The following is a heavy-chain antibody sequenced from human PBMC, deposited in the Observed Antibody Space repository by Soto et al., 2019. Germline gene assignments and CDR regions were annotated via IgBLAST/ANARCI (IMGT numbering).Heavy chain of an antibody. D-gene: IGHD3-22*01. J-gene: IGHJ4*02. V-gene: IGHV1-2*02. CDR2: LNPITGGT. CDR1: XYTFTSXX. Sequence: VKVSCKASXYTFTSXXXXXXRQAPGQGXEWXGWLNPITGGTNYAPKFQGRVTMTRDTSIXXXYMELSRLRSDDTAVYYCARNYYDSSXRDYLDYWGQGTPVTVSS. CDR3: ARNYYDSSXRDYLDY.